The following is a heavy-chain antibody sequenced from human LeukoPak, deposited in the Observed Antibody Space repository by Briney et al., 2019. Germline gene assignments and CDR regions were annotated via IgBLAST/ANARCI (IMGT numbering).Heavy chain of an antibody. J-gene: IGHJ4*02. CDR2: ITATSSST. CDR3: ANPGGPTVVRGLFY. V-gene: IGHV3-23*01. D-gene: IGHD4-23*01. Sequence: PGGSLRLSCAASGFTFSSYGMSWVRQAPGKGLEWVSAITATSSSTHDADSVQGRFTISRDNSKNTLYLQMNSLRAEDTAVYYCANPGGPTVVRGLFYWGQGTLVTVSS. CDR1: GFTFSSYG.